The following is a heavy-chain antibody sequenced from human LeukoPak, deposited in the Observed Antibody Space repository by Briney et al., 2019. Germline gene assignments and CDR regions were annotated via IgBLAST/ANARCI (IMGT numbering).Heavy chain of an antibody. CDR2: INHSGST. CDR3: AREGSYYDILTGYYMSNAFDI. CDR1: GGSISSSSYY. V-gene: IGHV4-39*07. D-gene: IGHD3-9*01. Sequence: PSETLSLTCTVSGGSISSSSYYWGWIRQPPRKGLEWSGEINHSGSTNYNPSLKSRVTISGDTSRNQFSLKINSVTTADTAVYYCAREGSYYDILTGYYMSNAFDIWGQGTMVTVSS. J-gene: IGHJ3*02.